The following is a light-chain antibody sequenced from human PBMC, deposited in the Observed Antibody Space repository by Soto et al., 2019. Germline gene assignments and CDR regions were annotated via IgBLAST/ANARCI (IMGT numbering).Light chain of an antibody. Sequence: QPVLTQPPSVSGTPGQSVTISCSASSSNVGSIFVYWYQQIPGTAPKLLIFRNNQRPSGVPDRFSGSKSGTSASLAISGLRSEDESDYYCAAWDDSLSTWVFGGGTKLTVL. CDR2: RNN. CDR3: AAWDDSLSTWV. J-gene: IGLJ3*02. V-gene: IGLV1-47*01. CDR1: SSNVGSIF.